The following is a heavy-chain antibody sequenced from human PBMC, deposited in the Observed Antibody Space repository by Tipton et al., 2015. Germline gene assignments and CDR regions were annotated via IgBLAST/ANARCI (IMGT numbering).Heavy chain of an antibody. D-gene: IGHD3-10*01. CDR3: ARGLLLWFGMTDY. Sequence: TLSLTCTVSGGSVSSANYYWSWIRQPPGKGLEWIGYISYTDGAHYNPALKSRVTISVDTSKNQFSLTLNSVAAADTAVYYCARGLLLWFGMTDYWGQGTLVTVSS. J-gene: IGHJ4*02. V-gene: IGHV4-61*01. CDR1: GGSVSSANYY. CDR2: ISYTDGA.